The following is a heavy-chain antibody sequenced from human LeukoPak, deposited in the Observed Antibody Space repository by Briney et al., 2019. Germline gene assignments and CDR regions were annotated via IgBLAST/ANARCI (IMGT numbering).Heavy chain of an antibody. Sequence: SETLSLTCTVSGGSISSYYWNWIRQPPGMGLEWIGYIYYSGSTTNYNPSLKSRVTISADTSKNQFSLKLSSATAADTAVYYCARHRTIYYDSSGYWVWGQGTLVTVSS. CDR3: ARHRTIYYDSSGYWV. CDR1: GGSISSYY. J-gene: IGHJ4*02. D-gene: IGHD3-22*01. CDR2: IYYSGSTT. V-gene: IGHV4-59*08.